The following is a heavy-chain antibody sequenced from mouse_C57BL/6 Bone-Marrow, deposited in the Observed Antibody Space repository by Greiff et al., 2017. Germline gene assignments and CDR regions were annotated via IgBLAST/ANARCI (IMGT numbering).Heavy chain of an antibody. CDR3: ARRGIYYDYDEGD. CDR1: GYAFTNYL. V-gene: IGHV1-54*01. D-gene: IGHD2-4*01. J-gene: IGHJ2*01. CDR2: INPGSGGT. Sequence: VQLQESGAELVRPGTSVKVSCKASGYAFTNYLIEWVKQRPGQGLEWIGVINPGSGGTNYNEKFKGKATLTADKSSSTAYMQLSSLTSEDSAVYCCARRGIYYDYDEGDWGQGTTLTVSS.